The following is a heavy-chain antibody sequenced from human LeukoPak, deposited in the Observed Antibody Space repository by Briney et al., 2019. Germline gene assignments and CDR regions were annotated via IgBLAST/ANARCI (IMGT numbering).Heavy chain of an antibody. V-gene: IGHV3-23*01. Sequence: PGGSLRLSCAASGFTFSSYAMSWVRQAPGKGLEWVSAISGSGGSTYYADSAKGRFTISRDNSKNTLYLQMNSLRAEDTAVYYCAKGRRYYDSSGYYDPLVWGQGTLVTVSS. CDR1: GFTFSSYA. J-gene: IGHJ4*02. CDR2: ISGSGGST. D-gene: IGHD3-22*01. CDR3: AKGRRYYDSSGYYDPLV.